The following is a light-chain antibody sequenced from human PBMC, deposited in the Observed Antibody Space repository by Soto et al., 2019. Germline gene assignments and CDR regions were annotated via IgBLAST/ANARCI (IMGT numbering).Light chain of an antibody. CDR3: QQYGSSPRT. V-gene: IGKV3-20*01. CDR2: DAS. J-gene: IGKJ2*01. CDR1: QSVSSSY. Sequence: EIVLTQSPGTLSLSPGERATLSCRASQSVSSSYLAWYQQKPGQAPRVLIYDASSRATGVPDRFSGSGSGTDFTLTISRLEPEDFAVYYWQQYGSSPRTFGQGTKLEIK.